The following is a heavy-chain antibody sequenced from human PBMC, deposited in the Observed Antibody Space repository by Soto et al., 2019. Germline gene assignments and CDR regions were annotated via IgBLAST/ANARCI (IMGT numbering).Heavy chain of an antibody. CDR1: GGSISSYY. CDR2: IYYSGST. J-gene: IGHJ4*02. CDR3: AREGSYYDSSGYYFSDFDY. Sequence: GRPSETLSLTCTVSGGSISSYYWSWIRQPPGKGLEWIGYIYYSGSTNYNPSLKSRVTISVDTSKNQFSLKLSSVTAADTAVYYCAREGSYYDSSGYYFSDFDYWGQGTLVTVSS. D-gene: IGHD3-22*01. V-gene: IGHV4-59*01.